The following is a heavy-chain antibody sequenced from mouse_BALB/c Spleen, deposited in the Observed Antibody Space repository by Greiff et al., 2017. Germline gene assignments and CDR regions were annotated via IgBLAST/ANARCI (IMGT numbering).Heavy chain of an antibody. CDR1: GFTFSSYA. CDR2: ISSGGST. CDR3: ARGPYYYGSSPLWYFDV. V-gene: IGHV5-6-5*01. Sequence: EVMLVESGGGLVKPGGSLKLSCAASGFTFSSYAMSWVRQTPEKRLEWVASISSGGSTYYPDSVKGRFTISRDNARNILYLQMSSLRSEDTAMYYCARGPYYYGSSPLWYFDVWGAGTTVTVSS. D-gene: IGHD1-1*01. J-gene: IGHJ1*01.